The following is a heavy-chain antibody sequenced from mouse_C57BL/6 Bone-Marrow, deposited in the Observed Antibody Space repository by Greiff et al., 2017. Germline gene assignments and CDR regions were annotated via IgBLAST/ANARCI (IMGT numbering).Heavy chain of an antibody. CDR2: IDPSDSET. CDR3: ARAPYYYGSSYNYAMDY. D-gene: IGHD1-1*01. CDR1: GYTFTSYW. V-gene: IGHV1-52*01. J-gene: IGHJ4*01. Sequence: QVQLQQPGAELVRPGSSVKLSCKASGYTFTSYWMHWVKQRPIQGLEWIGNIDPSDSETHYNQKFKDKATLTVDKSSSTAYMQLSSLTSEDSAVYYCARAPYYYGSSYNYAMDYWGQGTSVTVAS.